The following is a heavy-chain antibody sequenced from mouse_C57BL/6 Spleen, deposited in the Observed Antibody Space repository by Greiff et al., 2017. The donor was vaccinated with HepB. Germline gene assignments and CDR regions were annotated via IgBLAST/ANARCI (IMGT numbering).Heavy chain of an antibody. CDR2: ISGGGGNT. Sequence: DVKLVESGGGLVKPGGSLKLSCAASGFTFSSYTMSWVRQTPEKRLEWVATISGGGGNTYYPDSVKGRFTISRDNAKNTLYLQMSSLRSEDTALYYCARIYYGNSYAMDYWGQGTSVTVSS. CDR1: GFTFSSYT. J-gene: IGHJ4*01. V-gene: IGHV5-9*01. D-gene: IGHD2-1*01. CDR3: ARIYYGNSYAMDY.